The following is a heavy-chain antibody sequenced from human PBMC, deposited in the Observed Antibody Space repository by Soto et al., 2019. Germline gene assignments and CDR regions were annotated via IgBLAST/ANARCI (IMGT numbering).Heavy chain of an antibody. CDR3: ARSGVTRDDAFDI. CDR2: IIPIFGTA. V-gene: IGHV1-69*13. CDR1: GYTFTSYY. J-gene: IGHJ3*02. Sequence: SVKVSSKASGYTFTSYYMHWVRQSPGQGLEWMGGIIPIFGTANYAQKFQGRVTITADESTSTAYMELSSLRSEDTAVYYCARSGVTRDDAFDIWGQGTMVTVSS. D-gene: IGHD2-21*02.